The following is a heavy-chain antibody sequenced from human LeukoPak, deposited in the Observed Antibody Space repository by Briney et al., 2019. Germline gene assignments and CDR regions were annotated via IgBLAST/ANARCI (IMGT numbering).Heavy chain of an antibody. J-gene: IGHJ6*02. CDR3: ARGPYCSGGSCNDYYYYYGMDV. D-gene: IGHD2-15*01. CDR2: INHSGST. CDR1: GGSFSGYY. Sequence: SETLSLTCAVYGGSFSGYYWSWIRQPPGKGLEWIGEINHSGSTNYNPSLKSRVTISVDTSKNQFSLKLSSVTAADTAVYYCARGPYCSGGSCNDYYYYYGMDVWGQGTTVTVSS. V-gene: IGHV4-34*01.